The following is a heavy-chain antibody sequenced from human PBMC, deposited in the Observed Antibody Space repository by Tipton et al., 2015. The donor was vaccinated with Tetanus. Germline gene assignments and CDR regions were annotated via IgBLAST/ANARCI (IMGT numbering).Heavy chain of an antibody. CDR2: IFASGST. Sequence: TLSLTCTVSGDSMTRYYWSWIRQPPGKGLEWISYIFASGSTNYNPALKSRVTISMDTSKNQISLNLTSVTAADTAVYFCARRSYCTSTRCFDAFDLWGPGTRDTVSS. CDR1: GDSMTRYY. V-gene: IGHV4-59*07. CDR3: ARRSYCTSTRCFDAFDL. D-gene: IGHD2-8*01. J-gene: IGHJ3*01.